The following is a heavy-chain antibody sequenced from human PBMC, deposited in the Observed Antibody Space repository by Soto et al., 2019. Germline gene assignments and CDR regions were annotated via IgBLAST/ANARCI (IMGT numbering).Heavy chain of an antibody. J-gene: IGHJ6*02. Sequence: QITLKESGPTLVKPTQTLTLTCSVSGVSVTTSGVGVGWIRQPPGKDLEWLTLIYWDDDKRFSPSLRSRLTISKDTSQNQVVLQMTNMDPVDTATYYCVHMILGVVKRYYYTLDVWGQGTTVTVSS. D-gene: IGHD3-3*01. CDR2: IYWDDDK. CDR1: GVSVTTSGVG. V-gene: IGHV2-5*02. CDR3: VHMILGVVKRYYYTLDV.